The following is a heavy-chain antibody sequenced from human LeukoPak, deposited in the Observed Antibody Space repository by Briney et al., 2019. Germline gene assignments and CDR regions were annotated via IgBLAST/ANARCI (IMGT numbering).Heavy chain of an antibody. CDR1: GGSISSTSYY. D-gene: IGHD6-13*01. CDR2: IYYSGTN. V-gene: IGHV4-39*07. J-gene: IGHJ4*02. Sequence: PSETLSLTCTVSGGSISSTSYYWGWIRQPPGKGLELIGTIYYSGTNYYNPSLKSRVTISVDTSKNQFSLRMNSVTAADTAVYYYARAGYSSSWYDYWGQGTLVTVSS. CDR3: ARAGYSSSWYDY.